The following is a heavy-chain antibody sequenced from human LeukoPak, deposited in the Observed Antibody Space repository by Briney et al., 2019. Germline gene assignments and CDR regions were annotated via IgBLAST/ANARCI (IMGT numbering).Heavy chain of an antibody. CDR2: ISSSSSYI. V-gene: IGHV3-21*01. CDR1: GFTFSIYA. J-gene: IGHJ4*02. Sequence: GGSLRLSCAASGFTFSIYAMNWVRQAPGKGLEWVSSISSSSSYIYYADSVKGRFTISRDNAKNSLYLQMNSLRAEDTAVYYCAREGYCSSTSCYSAYWGQGTLVTVSS. D-gene: IGHD2-2*01. CDR3: AREGYCSSTSCYSAY.